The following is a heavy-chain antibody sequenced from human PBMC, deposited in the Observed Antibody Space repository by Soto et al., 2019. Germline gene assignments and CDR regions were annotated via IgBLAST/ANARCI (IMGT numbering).Heavy chain of an antibody. CDR2: IWYDGSNK. Sequence: QVQLVESGGGVVQPGRSLRLSCAASGFTFSSYGMHWVRQAPGKGLEWVAVIWYDGSNKYYADSVKGRFTISRDNSKNTLYLQMNSLRAEDTAVYYWARDPSGEYGMDVWGQGTTVTVSS. CDR3: ARDPSGEYGMDV. CDR1: GFTFSSYG. V-gene: IGHV3-33*01. D-gene: IGHD3-16*01. J-gene: IGHJ6*02.